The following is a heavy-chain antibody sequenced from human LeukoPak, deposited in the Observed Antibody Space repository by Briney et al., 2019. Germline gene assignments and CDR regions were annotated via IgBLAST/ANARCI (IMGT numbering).Heavy chain of an antibody. CDR1: GGSISSYY. CDR3: ARAGIVVALDY. Sequence: PSETLSLTCTVSGGSISSYYWSWIRQPPGKGLEWIGYIYYSGSTNYNPSLKSRVTISVDTSKKQFSLKLSSVTAADTAVYYCARAGIVVALDYWGQGTLVTVSS. CDR2: IYYSGST. D-gene: IGHD3-22*01. V-gene: IGHV4-59*01. J-gene: IGHJ4*02.